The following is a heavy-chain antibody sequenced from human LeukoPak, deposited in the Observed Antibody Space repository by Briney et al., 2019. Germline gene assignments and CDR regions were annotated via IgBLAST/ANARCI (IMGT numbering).Heavy chain of an antibody. D-gene: IGHD3-22*01. CDR1: GGPISSSSYY. V-gene: IGHV4-39*07. CDR2: IYYSGST. J-gene: IGHJ4*02. CDR3: TRFEGSGYYRGD. Sequence: SETLSLTCTVSGGPISSSSYYWGWIRQPPGKGLEWIGSIYYSGSTYYNPSLKSRVAISVDTSKNQFSLKLSSVTAADTAVYYCTRFEGSGYYRGDWGQGTLVTVSS.